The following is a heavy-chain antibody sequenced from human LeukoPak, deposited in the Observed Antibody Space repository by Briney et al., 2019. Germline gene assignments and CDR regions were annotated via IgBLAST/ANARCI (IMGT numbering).Heavy chain of an antibody. J-gene: IGHJ5*02. CDR2: IIPILGIA. CDR1: GGTFSSYA. D-gene: IGHD6-13*01. Sequence: SAKVSCKASGGTFSSYAISWVRQAPGQGLEWMGRIIPILGIANYAQKFQGRVTITADKSTSTAYMELSSLRSEDTAVYYCARGLVYSSSWYFHWFDPWGQGTLVTVSS. CDR3: ARGLVYSSSWYFHWFDP. V-gene: IGHV1-69*04.